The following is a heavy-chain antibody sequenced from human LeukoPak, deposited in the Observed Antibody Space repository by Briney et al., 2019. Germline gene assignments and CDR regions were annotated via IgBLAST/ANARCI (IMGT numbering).Heavy chain of an antibody. CDR1: GGSININTYY. D-gene: IGHD1-1*01. V-gene: IGHV4-39*07. J-gene: IGHJ6*03. Sequence: PSETLSLTCTVSGGSININTYYWGWIRQPPGKGLEWIGSIYYSGSTYYNPSLKSRVTISVDTSKNQFSLKLSSVTAADTAVYYCARDTTGWLWETSFHYMDVWGKGTTVTISS. CDR2: IYYSGST. CDR3: ARDTTGWLWETSFHYMDV.